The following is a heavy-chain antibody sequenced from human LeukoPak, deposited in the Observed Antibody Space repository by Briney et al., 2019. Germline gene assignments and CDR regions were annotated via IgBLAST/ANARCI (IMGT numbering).Heavy chain of an antibody. V-gene: IGHV1-18*01. CDR3: AATAGFGELLYDDYYYYYMDV. D-gene: IGHD3-10*01. J-gene: IGHJ6*03. CDR2: ISSYNGNT. CDR1: GYTFTSYG. Sequence: ASVKVSCKASGYTFTSYGISWVRQAPGQGLEWMGWISSYNGNTNYAQKLQGRVTMTTDTSTSTAYMEQSSLRSEDTAVYYCAATAGFGELLYDDYYYYYMDVWGKGTTVTISS.